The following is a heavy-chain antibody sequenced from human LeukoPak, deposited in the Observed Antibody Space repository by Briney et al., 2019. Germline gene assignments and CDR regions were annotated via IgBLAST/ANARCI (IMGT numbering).Heavy chain of an antibody. CDR2: IYTSGST. D-gene: IGHD6-19*01. CDR3: ARCIAVAGSAFDI. Sequence: SQTLSLTCTVSGGSISSGSYYWSWIRQPAGKGLEWIGRIYTSGSTNHNPSLKSRVTISVDTSKNQFSLKLSSVTAADTAVYYCARCIAVAGSAFDIWGQGTMVTVSS. CDR1: GGSISSGSYY. J-gene: IGHJ3*02. V-gene: IGHV4-61*02.